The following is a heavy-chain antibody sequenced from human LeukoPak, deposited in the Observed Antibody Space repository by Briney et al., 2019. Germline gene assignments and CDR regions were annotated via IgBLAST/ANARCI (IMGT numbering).Heavy chain of an antibody. CDR2: IYYSGST. V-gene: IGHV4-59*01. Sequence: SETLSLTCTVSGGSISSYYWSWIRQPPRKGLEWIGYIYYSGSTNYNPSLKSRVTISVDTSKNQFSLKLSSVTAADTAVYYCAREGGAFDIWGQGTMVTVSS. CDR1: GGSISSYY. D-gene: IGHD3-16*01. J-gene: IGHJ3*02. CDR3: AREGGAFDI.